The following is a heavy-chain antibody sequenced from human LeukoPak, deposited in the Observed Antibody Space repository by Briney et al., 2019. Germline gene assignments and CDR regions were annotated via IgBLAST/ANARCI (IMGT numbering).Heavy chain of an antibody. CDR3: ARDFVVLRYGMDV. J-gene: IGHJ6*02. D-gene: IGHD2-21*01. CDR2: INPSGGST. V-gene: IGHV1-46*01. CDR1: GYTFTSYY. Sequence: GASVKVSCKASGYTFTSYYMHWVRQAPGQGLEWMGIINPSGGSTSYAQKFQGRVTMTRDTSTSTVYMELSSLRSVDTAVYYCARDFVVLRYGMDVWGQGTTVTVSS.